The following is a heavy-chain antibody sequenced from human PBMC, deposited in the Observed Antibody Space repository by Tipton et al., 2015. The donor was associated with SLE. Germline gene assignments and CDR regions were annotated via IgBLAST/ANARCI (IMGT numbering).Heavy chain of an antibody. CDR2: IIPIFGTA. CDR1: SSYA. D-gene: IGHD6-6*01. Sequence: SSYAISWVRQAPGQGLEWMGRIIPIFGTANYAQKFQGRVTMTRDTSISTAYMELRSLRSDDTAVYYCARGDADSSSGLGYWGQGTLVTVSS. J-gene: IGHJ4*02. CDR3: ARGDADSSSGLGY. V-gene: IGHV1-69*05.